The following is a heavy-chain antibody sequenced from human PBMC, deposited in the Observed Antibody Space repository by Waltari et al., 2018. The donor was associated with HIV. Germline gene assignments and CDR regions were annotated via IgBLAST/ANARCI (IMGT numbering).Heavy chain of an antibody. V-gene: IGHV3-7*03. Sequence: VESGGGVAQPGESRELSCIGSGFNFGYYWMGWVRQAPGKGLEWLANVKEDGTEEYYLESMKGRFTIYRENDKSTMYLQMDNLRVDDTAMYHCTRGAIYSSGPFDAFDVWGPGTSVVVSS. CDR1: GFNFGYYW. D-gene: IGHD3-22*01. CDR2: VKEDGTEE. CDR3: TRGAIYSSGPFDAFDV. J-gene: IGHJ3*01.